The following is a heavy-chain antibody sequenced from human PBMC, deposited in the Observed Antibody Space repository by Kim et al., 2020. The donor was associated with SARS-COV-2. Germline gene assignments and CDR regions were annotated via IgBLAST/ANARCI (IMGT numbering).Heavy chain of an antibody. J-gene: IGHJ4*02. V-gene: IGHV3-49*02. D-gene: IGHD3-3*01. Sequence: TDYAASVKGRFTISRDDSKSVAYLQMNSLKTEDTAVYYCATQVRSLYFCDYWGQGTLVTVSS. CDR3: ATQVRSLYFCDY. CDR2: T.